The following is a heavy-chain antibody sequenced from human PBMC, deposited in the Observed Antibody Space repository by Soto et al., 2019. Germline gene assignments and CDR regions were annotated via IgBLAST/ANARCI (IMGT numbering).Heavy chain of an antibody. CDR2: IIPIFGTA. J-gene: IGHJ5*02. CDR3: AREDCSSTSCYYRWFDP. D-gene: IGHD2-2*01. CDR1: GGTFSSYA. Sequence: QVQLVQSGAEVKKPGSSVKVSCNASGGTFSSYAISWVRQAPGQGLEWMGGIIPIFGTANYAQKFQGRVTMTADESTSTAYMELSSLRSEDTAVYYCAREDCSSTSCYYRWFDPWGQGTLVTVSS. V-gene: IGHV1-69*01.